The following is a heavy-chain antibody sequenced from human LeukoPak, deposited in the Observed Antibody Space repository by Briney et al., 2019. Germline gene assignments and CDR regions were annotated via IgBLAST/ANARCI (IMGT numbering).Heavy chain of an antibody. D-gene: IGHD5-18*01. CDR3: ASLVDAAMVYAPGY. CDR1: GFTFSSYS. Sequence: GGSLRLSSAASGFTFSSYSMNWVRQAPGKGLEWVSSISSSSSYIYYADSVKGRFTISRDNAKNSLYLQMNSLRAEDTAVYYCASLVDAAMVYAPGYWGQGTLVTVSS. V-gene: IGHV3-21*01. J-gene: IGHJ4*02. CDR2: ISSSSSYI.